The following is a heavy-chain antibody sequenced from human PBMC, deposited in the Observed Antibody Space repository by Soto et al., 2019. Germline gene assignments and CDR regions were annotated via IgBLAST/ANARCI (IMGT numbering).Heavy chain of an antibody. J-gene: IGHJ4*02. CDR1: GYTFTSYG. Sequence: ASVKVSCKASGYTFTSYGISWVRQAPGQGLEWMGWISAYNGNTNYAQKLQGRVTMTTDTSTSTAYMELRSLRSDDTAVYYCARLKGYSYGYGVPYPDYWGEGTLVTVSS. V-gene: IGHV1-18*01. D-gene: IGHD5-18*01. CDR3: ARLKGYSYGYGVPYPDY. CDR2: ISAYNGNT.